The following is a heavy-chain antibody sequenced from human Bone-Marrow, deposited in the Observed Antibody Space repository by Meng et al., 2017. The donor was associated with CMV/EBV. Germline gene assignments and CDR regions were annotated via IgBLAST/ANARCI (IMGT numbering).Heavy chain of an antibody. V-gene: IGHV3-11*04. Sequence: GGSLRLSCTGSGFTFSDYYMSWIRQAPGKGLEWLSYISSGSGTISYADSVKGRFTVSRDNAKSSLSLQMNYPRVEDTGIYYCARVERSDDSRYRPFDYWGQGTLVTVSS. J-gene: IGHJ4*02. CDR2: ISSGSGTI. CDR3: ARVERSDDSRYRPFDY. CDR1: GFTFSDYY. D-gene: IGHD3-16*01.